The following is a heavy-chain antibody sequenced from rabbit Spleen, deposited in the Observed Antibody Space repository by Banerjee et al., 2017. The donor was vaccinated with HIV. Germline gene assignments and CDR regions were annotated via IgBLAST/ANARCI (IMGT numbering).Heavy chain of an antibody. V-gene: IGHV1S47*01. CDR2: IDPVFGST. J-gene: IGHJ4*01. Sequence: QEQLVESGGGLVQPGGSLKLSCKASAFDFSSGGVSWVRQALGKGLEWIGYIDPVFGSTYYVSWVNGRFTISSHNAQNTLYLQLNSLTVADTATYFCVRDTWHFKLWGPGTLVTVS. D-gene: IGHD3-1*01. CDR1: AFDFSSGG. CDR3: VRDTWHFKL.